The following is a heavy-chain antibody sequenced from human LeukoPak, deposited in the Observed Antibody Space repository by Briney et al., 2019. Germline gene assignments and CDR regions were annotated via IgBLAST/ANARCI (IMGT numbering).Heavy chain of an antibody. Sequence: APVKVSCKVSGYTLTELSMHWVRQAPGKGLEWMGGFDPEDGEIIYAQKFQGRVTMTEDTSTDTAYMELSSLRSEDTAVYYCATGRGIQLWYGAPPLNYWGQGTLVTVSS. J-gene: IGHJ4*02. CDR2: FDPEDGEI. CDR3: ATGRGIQLWYGAPPLNY. V-gene: IGHV1-24*01. CDR1: GYTLTELS. D-gene: IGHD5-18*01.